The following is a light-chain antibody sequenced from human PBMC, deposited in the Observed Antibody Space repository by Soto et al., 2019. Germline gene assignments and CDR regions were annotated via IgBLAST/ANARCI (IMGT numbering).Light chain of an antibody. V-gene: IGKV3-15*01. CDR1: QSVSSN. CDR3: QQYNNCPPT. CDR2: GAS. Sequence: EIVMTQSPATLSVSPGERATLSCRASQSVSSNLAWYQQKPGQAPRLLIYGASTRATGIPARFSGSGSGTEFTLTISSLQSEDFAVYYCQQYNNCPPTFGQGTQVDIK. J-gene: IGKJ1*01.